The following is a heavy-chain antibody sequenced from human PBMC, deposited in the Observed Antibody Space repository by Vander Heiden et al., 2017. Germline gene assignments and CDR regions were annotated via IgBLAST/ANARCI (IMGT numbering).Heavy chain of an antibody. CDR2: IKSKAEGGAT. D-gene: IGHD1-26*01. Sequence: EVQLVESGGGLVKPGGSLRLPCAVSGFTFTNASLNWVRQAPGKGLEWVGRIKSKAEGGATDYAAPVKGRFTISRDDSENTVYLQMNSLKSEDTAVYYCTTGGSYSAFDIWGQGTMVTVSS. CDR1: GFTFTNAS. V-gene: IGHV3-15*07. J-gene: IGHJ3*02. CDR3: TTGGSYSAFDI.